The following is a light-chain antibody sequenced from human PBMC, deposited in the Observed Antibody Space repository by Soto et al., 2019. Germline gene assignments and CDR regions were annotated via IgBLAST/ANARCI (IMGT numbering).Light chain of an antibody. Sequence: QSVLTQPASVSGSPGQSITISCTGTSSDVGGYNYVSWCQQHPGKAPKLMIYDVSNRPSGVSSRFSGSKSGNTASLTISGLQAEDEADYYCSSYTSSSTYVFGIGTKVTVL. CDR1: SSDVGGYNY. V-gene: IGLV2-14*01. CDR2: DVS. J-gene: IGLJ1*01. CDR3: SSYTSSSTYV.